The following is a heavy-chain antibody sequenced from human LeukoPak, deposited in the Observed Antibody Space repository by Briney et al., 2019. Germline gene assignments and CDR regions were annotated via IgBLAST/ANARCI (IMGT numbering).Heavy chain of an antibody. CDR2: ISSRGTTQ. D-gene: IGHD6-25*01. CDR1: GFIFSSYE. J-gene: IGHJ4*02. V-gene: IGHV3-48*03. Sequence: GGSLRLSCAASGFIFSSYEMNWVRQAPGKGLEWVSYISSRGTTQYYADSVKGRFTISRDNAKNSLFLQMNSLRAEDTAVYYCARVSGYSIGGWYAFDYWGQGTLVTVSS. CDR3: ARVSGYSIGGWYAFDY.